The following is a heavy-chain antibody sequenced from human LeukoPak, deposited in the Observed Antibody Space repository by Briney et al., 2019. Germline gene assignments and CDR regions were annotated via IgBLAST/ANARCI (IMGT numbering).Heavy chain of an antibody. CDR3: ASRGYYDSSGYHEPFDY. CDR1: GYSFTSYW. CDR2: IYPGDSDT. V-gene: IGHV5-51*01. Sequence: GEALKISCKGSGYSFTSYWIGWVRQMPGKGLEWMGIIYPGDSDTRYSPSFQGQVTISADKSISTAYLQWSSLTASDTDMYYCASRGYYDSSGYHEPFDYWGQGTLVPVSS. J-gene: IGHJ4*02. D-gene: IGHD3-22*01.